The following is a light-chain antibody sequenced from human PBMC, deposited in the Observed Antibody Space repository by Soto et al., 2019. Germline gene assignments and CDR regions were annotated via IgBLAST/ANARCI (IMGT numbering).Light chain of an antibody. J-gene: IGKJ2*01. CDR2: AAS. CDR3: QHSYSTLYT. V-gene: IGKV1-39*01. CDR1: QSISSY. Sequence: DIQMTQSPSSLSASVGDRVTITCRASQSISSYLNWYQQKPGKAPKLLIYAASSLQSGVPSRFSGSGSGTEFTLTISSLQPEDFATYYCQHSYSTLYTFGQGTKLEIK.